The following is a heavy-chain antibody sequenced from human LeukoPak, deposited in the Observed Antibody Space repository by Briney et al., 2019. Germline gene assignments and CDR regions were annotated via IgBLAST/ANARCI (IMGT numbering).Heavy chain of an antibody. CDR3: TRGQPQWLVFNWFDP. CDR2: INSDGSST. D-gene: IGHD6-19*01. V-gene: IGHV3-74*01. Sequence: GGSLRLSCAASGFTFSSYSMNWVRHAPGMGLVWVSSINSDGSSTTYADSVKGRFTISRDNAKNTLYLQMNSLRAEDTAVYYCTRGQPQWLVFNWFDPWGQGTLVTVSS. J-gene: IGHJ5*02. CDR1: GFTFSSYS.